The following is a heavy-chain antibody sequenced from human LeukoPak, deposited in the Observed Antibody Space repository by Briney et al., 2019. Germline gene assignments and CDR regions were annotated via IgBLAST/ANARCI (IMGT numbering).Heavy chain of an antibody. J-gene: IGHJ4*02. V-gene: IGHV4-4*08. D-gene: IGHD1/OR15-1a*01. CDR2: MSNSGST. CDR1: GGSISSYY. CDR3: ARSITGTRSKFDY. Sequence: SETLSLTCTVSGGSISSYYWGWIRQPPGKGLEWIGYMSNSGSTNYNPSLKSRVTVSVDPSKNQFSLKLSSVTAADTAVYYCARSITGTRSKFDYWGQGTLVTVSS.